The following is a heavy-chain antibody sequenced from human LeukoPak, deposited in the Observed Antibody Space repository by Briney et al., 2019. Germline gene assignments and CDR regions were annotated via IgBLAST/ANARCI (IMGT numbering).Heavy chain of an antibody. CDR3: AGYCSSTSCSGNWFDP. V-gene: IGHV4-4*07. CDR2: IYTSGST. D-gene: IGHD2-2*01. J-gene: IGHJ5*02. CDR1: GGSISSYY. Sequence: SETLSLTCTVSGGSISSYYWSWIRQPAGKGLEWIGCIYTSGSTNYNPSLKSRVTTSVDTSKNQFSLKLSSVTAADTAVYYCAGYCSSTSCSGNWFDPWGQGTLVTVSS.